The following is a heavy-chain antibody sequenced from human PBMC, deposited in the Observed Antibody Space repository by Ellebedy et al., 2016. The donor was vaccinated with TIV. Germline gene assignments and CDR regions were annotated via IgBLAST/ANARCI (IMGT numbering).Heavy chain of an antibody. D-gene: IGHD3-9*01. Sequence: SETLSLTXTVSGGSISSGGYYWGWIRQPPGKGLEWIGYIYYSGSTYYNPSLKSRVTISVDTSKNQFSLKLSSVTAADTAVYYCARGKGLNDILTGYSTDYFDYWGQGTLVTVSS. CDR2: IYYSGST. CDR3: ARGKGLNDILTGYSTDYFDY. CDR1: GGSISSGGYY. V-gene: IGHV4-30-4*08. J-gene: IGHJ4*02.